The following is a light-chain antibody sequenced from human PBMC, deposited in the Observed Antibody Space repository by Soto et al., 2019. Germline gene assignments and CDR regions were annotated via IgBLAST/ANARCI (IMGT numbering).Light chain of an antibody. CDR2: VAS. Sequence: EIVLTQSPGTLSLSPGEKATLSCRASQSVSSNYLAWYHQKPGQAPRPLIYVASSRAIGIPDRFSGSGSGTEFTLTISRLEPEDLAVYDCEQYGSFPWTFGQGTKVEIK. J-gene: IGKJ1*01. V-gene: IGKV3-20*01. CDR1: QSVSSNY. CDR3: EQYGSFPWT.